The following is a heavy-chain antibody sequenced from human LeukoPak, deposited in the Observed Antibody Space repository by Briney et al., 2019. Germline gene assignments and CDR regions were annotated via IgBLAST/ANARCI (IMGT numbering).Heavy chain of an antibody. Sequence: PSETLSLTCTVSGDSISSYYWSWIRQPPGKGLEWIGYIYYSGSTNYSPSLKSRVTISVDTSKNQLSLKLSSVTAADTAVYYCARRLASVATAGYWFDPWGQGTLVTVSS. J-gene: IGHJ5*02. V-gene: IGHV4-59*01. D-gene: IGHD6-13*01. CDR3: ARRLASVATAGYWFDP. CDR1: GDSISSYY. CDR2: IYYSGST.